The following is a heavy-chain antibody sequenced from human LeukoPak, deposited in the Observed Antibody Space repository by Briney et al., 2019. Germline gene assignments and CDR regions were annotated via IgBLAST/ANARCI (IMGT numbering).Heavy chain of an antibody. J-gene: IGHJ4*02. V-gene: IGHV4-59*01. D-gene: IGHD1-26*01. CDR2: VYYSGST. Sequence: SETLSLTCTVSGGSISSYYWSWIRQPPGKVLEWIGYVYYSGSTNYNPSLKSRVTVSVDTSKNQFSLKLRSVTAADTAIYYCARAGRGSYSNFNSWGRGTLVTVSS. CDR1: GGSISSYY. CDR3: ARAGRGSYSNFNS.